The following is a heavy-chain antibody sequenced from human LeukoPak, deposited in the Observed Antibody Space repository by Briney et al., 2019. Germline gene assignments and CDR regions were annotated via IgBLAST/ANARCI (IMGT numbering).Heavy chain of an antibody. J-gene: IGHJ4*02. CDR3: AKDMFQHDYGGNPAGY. Sequence: GSLRLSCAASGFTFDDYAMHWVRQAPGKGLEVVSLISGDGGSTYYADSVKGRFTISRDDSKNSLYLQMNSLRAEDTAVYYCAKDMFQHDYGGNPAGYWGQGTLVTVSS. CDR1: GFTFDDYA. D-gene: IGHD4-23*01. V-gene: IGHV3-43*02. CDR2: ISGDGGST.